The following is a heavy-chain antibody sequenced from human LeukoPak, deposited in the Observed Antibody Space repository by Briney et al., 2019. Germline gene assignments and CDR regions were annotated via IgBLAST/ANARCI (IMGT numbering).Heavy chain of an antibody. CDR1: GFTFKSYG. D-gene: IGHD2-21*02. J-gene: IGHJ4*02. CDR2: ISFDGSNK. V-gene: IGHV3-30*18. Sequence: GGSLRLSCAASGFTFKSYGMHWVRQGPGKRPEWVAVISFDGSNKYYADSVKGRFTISRDNSKDTLFLQMNSLRAEDTAVYYCAKADSYGGNSQLFDFWGQGTLVTVSS. CDR3: AKADSYGGNSQLFDF.